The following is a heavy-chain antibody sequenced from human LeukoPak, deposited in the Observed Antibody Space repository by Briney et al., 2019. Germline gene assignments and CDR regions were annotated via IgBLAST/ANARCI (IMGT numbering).Heavy chain of an antibody. Sequence: PGRSLRLSCAASGFTFSSYAMHWVRQAPGKGLEWVAVISYDGSNKYYADSVKGRFTISRDNSKSTLYLQMNSLRAEDTAVYYCARDMGSGYSFDYWGQGTLVTVSS. CDR3: ARDMGSGYSFDY. V-gene: IGHV3-30-3*01. J-gene: IGHJ4*02. D-gene: IGHD3-22*01. CDR1: GFTFSSYA. CDR2: ISYDGSNK.